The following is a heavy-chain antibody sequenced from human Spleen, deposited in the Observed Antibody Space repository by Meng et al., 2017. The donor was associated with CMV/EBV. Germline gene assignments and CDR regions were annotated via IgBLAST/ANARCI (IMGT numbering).Heavy chain of an antibody. D-gene: IGHD6-6*01. V-gene: IGHV3-23*01. J-gene: IGHJ4*02. Sequence: GESLKISCAASGFTFNTYAMSWVRQAPGQGLQWVASITDSGDRTFYADSVKGRFTISRDTVENTLSLQMDSLRTEDTAVYYCARARRVHYSSPFAPFDHWGQGTMVTVSS. CDR3: ARARRVHYSSPFAPFDH. CDR1: GFTFNTYA. CDR2: ITDSGDRT.